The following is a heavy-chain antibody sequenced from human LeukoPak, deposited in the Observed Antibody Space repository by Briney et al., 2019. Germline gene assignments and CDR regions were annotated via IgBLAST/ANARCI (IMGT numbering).Heavy chain of an antibody. J-gene: IGHJ6*02. V-gene: IGHV3-66*01. CDR2: IYNDDSA. Sequence: GGSLRLSCAASGFTVSNNYMSWVRQAPGEGLEWVSVIYNDDSASYADSVKGRFTISRDNSRNTLYLQMNSLRAEDTAVYYCTRDLMDYDVSTGLHHYYMDVWGQGITVTVSS. CDR3: TRDLMDYDVSTGLHHYYMDV. D-gene: IGHD3-9*01. CDR1: GFTVSNNY.